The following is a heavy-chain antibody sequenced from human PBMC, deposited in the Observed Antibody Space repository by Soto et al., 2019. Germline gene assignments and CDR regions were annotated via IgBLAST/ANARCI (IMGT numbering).Heavy chain of an antibody. CDR1: GFTFRNYA. V-gene: IGHV3-23*01. J-gene: IGHJ4*02. Sequence: HPGGSLRLSCAASGFTFRNYAMSWVRQAPGAGLEWVSAISGSGGGTFYADSVKGRFTIFRDNSKNTLYLQMHSLRAEDTAVYYCAKSQGSSGYPYYFDFWGQGXPVTVSS. CDR3: AKSQGSSGYPYYFDF. CDR2: ISGSGGGT. D-gene: IGHD3-22*01.